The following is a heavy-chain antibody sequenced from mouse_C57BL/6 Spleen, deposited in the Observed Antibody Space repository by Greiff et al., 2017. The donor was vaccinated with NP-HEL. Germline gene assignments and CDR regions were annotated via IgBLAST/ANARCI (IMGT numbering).Heavy chain of an antibody. Sequence: VQLHQSGPELVKPGASVKISCKASGYAFSSSWMNWVKQRPGKGLEWIGRIYPGDGDTNYNGKFKGKATLTADKSSSTAYMQLSSLTSEDSAVYFCARERYDYDDYFDYWGQGTTLTVSS. D-gene: IGHD2-4*01. CDR1: GYAFSSSW. CDR2: IYPGDGDT. V-gene: IGHV1-82*01. CDR3: ARERYDYDDYFDY. J-gene: IGHJ2*01.